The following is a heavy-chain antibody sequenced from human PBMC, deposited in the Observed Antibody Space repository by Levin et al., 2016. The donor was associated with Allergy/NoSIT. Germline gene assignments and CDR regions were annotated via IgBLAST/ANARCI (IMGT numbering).Heavy chain of an antibody. Sequence: GSLRLSCTVSGASISGYYWSWIRQPPGKGLEWIGYIYYSGSTNYNPSLKSRVTISVDTSKNQFSLKLSSVTAADTAVYYCARHEAAAAKRREGYYFDYWGQGTLVTVSS. V-gene: IGHV4-59*08. CDR1: GASISGYY. D-gene: IGHD6-13*01. CDR3: ARHEAAAAKRREGYYFDY. CDR2: IYYSGST. J-gene: IGHJ4*02.